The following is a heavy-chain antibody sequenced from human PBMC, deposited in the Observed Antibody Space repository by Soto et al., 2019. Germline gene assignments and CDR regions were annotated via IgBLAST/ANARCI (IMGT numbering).Heavy chain of an antibody. J-gene: IGHJ3*02. CDR1: GGSISSGGYY. V-gene: IGHV4-31*03. CDR2: IYYSGST. D-gene: IGHD2-2*01. Sequence: SETLSLTCTVSGGSISSGGYYWSWIRQHPGKGLEWIGYIYYSGSTYYNPSLKSRVTISVDTSKNQFSLKLSSVTAADTAVYYCARDRLGCCSSTSCYAADAFDIWGQGTMVTVSS. CDR3: ARDRLGCCSSTSCYAADAFDI.